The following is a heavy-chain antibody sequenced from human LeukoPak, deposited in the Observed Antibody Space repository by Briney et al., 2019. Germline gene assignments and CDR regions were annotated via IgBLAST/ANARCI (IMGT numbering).Heavy chain of an antibody. V-gene: IGHV3-30*02. CDR3: XXXXYYDXXGYYYSPPEYXXX. CDR2: IRYDGSNK. Sequence: PGGSLRLSCAASGFTFSSYGMHWVRQAPGKGLEWVAFIRYDGSNKYYADSVKGRFTISRDNSKNTLYLQMNSLRAEDTAVYYCXXXXYYDXXGYYYSPPEYXXXWGXGXLVTXSS. D-gene: IGHD3-22*01. J-gene: IGHJ1*01. CDR1: GFTFSSYG.